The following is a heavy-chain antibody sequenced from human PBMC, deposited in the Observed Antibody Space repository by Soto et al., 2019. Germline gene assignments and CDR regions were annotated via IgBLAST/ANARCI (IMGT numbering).Heavy chain of an antibody. CDR1: VFTCSSYA. Sequence: WWSLRLSCSASVFTCSSYAMSWFRQAPGKGLEWVSAISGSGGSTYYADSVKGRFTISRDNSKNTLYLQMNSLRAEDTAVYYCAKDLWSRYYDFWSGYPTLGMDVWGQGTTVTVSS. J-gene: IGHJ6*02. CDR3: AKDLWSRYYDFWSGYPTLGMDV. CDR2: ISGSGGST. V-gene: IGHV3-23*01. D-gene: IGHD3-3*01.